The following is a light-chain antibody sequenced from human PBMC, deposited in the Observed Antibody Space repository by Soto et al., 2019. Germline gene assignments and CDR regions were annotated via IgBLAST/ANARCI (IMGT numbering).Light chain of an antibody. CDR1: SSNIGSNG. J-gene: IGLJ3*02. CDR2: TNN. V-gene: IGLV1-44*01. CDR3: AAWDDSLNALV. Sequence: QSVLTQPPSASGTPGQGVTISWSGASSNIGSNGVNWYRQLPGAAPQLLIHTNNQRPSGVPDRFSGSKSATSASLAISGPQSEDEADYYCAAWDDSLNALVFGGGTKVTVL.